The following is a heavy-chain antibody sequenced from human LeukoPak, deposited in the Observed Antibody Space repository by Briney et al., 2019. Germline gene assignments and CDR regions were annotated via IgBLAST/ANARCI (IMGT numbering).Heavy chain of an antibody. J-gene: IGHJ6*03. V-gene: IGHV4-34*09. D-gene: IGHD3-22*01. CDR2: IYYSGST. CDR3: ARSPYDSSGYDPTYYYYYMDV. CDR1: GGSFSGYY. Sequence: PSETLSLTCAVYGGSFSGYYWSWIRQPPGKGLEWIGYIYYSGSTYYNPSLKSRVTISVDTSKNQFSLKLSSVTAADTAVYYCARSPYDSSGYDPTYYYYYMDVWGKGTTVTVSS.